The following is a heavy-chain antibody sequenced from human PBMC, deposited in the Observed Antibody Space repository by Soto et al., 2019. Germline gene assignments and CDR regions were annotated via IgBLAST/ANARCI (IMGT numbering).Heavy chain of an antibody. Sequence: SETLSLTCTVSGGSISVEHYHWTWIRQPPGKGLEWIGYIHYSGSVYYNPSLQSRLSMSVDTSKNLFSLKLASVTAADTAVYFCVRADDGGDRDYYGLDVWGQGTTVTVSS. D-gene: IGHD2-21*02. CDR3: VRADDGGDRDYYGLDV. J-gene: IGHJ6*02. CDR2: IHYSGSV. V-gene: IGHV4-30-4*01. CDR1: GGSISVEHYH.